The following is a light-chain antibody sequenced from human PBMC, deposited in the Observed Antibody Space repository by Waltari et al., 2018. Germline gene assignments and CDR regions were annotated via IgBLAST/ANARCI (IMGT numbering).Light chain of an antibody. V-gene: IGLV4-69*01. J-gene: IGLJ3*02. Sequence: QFVLTQVPSASASLGASVRLTRTLSSGPSLLTIESPQPHPQKGPRYLMKIYGDGRHEKGGGIPDRFSGSSSGAERYLTIASLQADDEADYYCQTWAPGFNWVFGGGTKLTVV. CDR1: SGPSLLT. CDR3: QTWAPGFNWV. CDR2: IYGDGRH.